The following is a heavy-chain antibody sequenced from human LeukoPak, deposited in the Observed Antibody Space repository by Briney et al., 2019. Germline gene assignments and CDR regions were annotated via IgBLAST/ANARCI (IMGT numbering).Heavy chain of an antibody. Sequence: GASVKVSCKASGYTFTDYALHWVRQVPGQRLEWMGWINAGNGNTKYSQKFQGRVTITRDTSASKAYMELSSPRSEDTAVYYCARRLGYCSGGSCGTGGWFDPWGQGTLVTVSS. CDR2: INAGNGNT. V-gene: IGHV1-3*01. CDR1: GYTFTDYA. J-gene: IGHJ5*02. D-gene: IGHD2-15*01. CDR3: ARRLGYCSGGSCGTGGWFDP.